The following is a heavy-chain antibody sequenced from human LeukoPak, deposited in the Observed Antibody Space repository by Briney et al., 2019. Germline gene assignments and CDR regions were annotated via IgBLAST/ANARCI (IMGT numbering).Heavy chain of an antibody. Sequence: ASVKVSCKASGGTFSSYAISWVRQAPGQGLEWMGGIIPIFGTANYAQKFQGRVTITADESTSTAYVELSSLRSEDTAVYYCARDPRNYDYYGMDVWGQGTTVTVSS. V-gene: IGHV1-69*13. CDR3: ARDPRNYDYYGMDV. J-gene: IGHJ6*02. CDR2: IIPIFGTA. CDR1: GGTFSSYA.